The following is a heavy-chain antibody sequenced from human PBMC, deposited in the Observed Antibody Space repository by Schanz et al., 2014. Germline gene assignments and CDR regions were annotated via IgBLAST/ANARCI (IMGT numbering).Heavy chain of an antibody. CDR1: GYDFHIYA. CDR3: ASSGAGYSSSWDFDY. D-gene: IGHD6-13*01. CDR2: IIPVLNIA. V-gene: IGHV1-69*09. J-gene: IGHJ4*02. Sequence: QVQLVQSGAEVKKPGASVKVSCKASGYDFHIYAYSWVRQAPGQGLEWMGKIIPVLNIATYAQRFQGRVSITADTSTNTAYMELSSLTSEDTAVYYCASSGAGYSSSWDFDYWGQGTLVTVSS.